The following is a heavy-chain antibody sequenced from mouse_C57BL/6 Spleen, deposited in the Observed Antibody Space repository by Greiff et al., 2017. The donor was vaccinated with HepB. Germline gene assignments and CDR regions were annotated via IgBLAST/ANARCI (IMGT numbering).Heavy chain of an antibody. Sequence: EVQLQQSGPELVKPGASVKISCKASGYTFTDYYMNWVKQSHGKSLEWIGDINPNNGGTSYNQKFKGKATLTVDKSSSTAYMELRSLTSEDSAVYYCARRMSAYYSNLYWYFDVWGTGTTVTVSS. CDR1: GYTFTDYY. CDR2: INPNNGGT. V-gene: IGHV1-26*01. D-gene: IGHD2-5*01. J-gene: IGHJ1*03. CDR3: ARRMSAYYSNLYWYFDV.